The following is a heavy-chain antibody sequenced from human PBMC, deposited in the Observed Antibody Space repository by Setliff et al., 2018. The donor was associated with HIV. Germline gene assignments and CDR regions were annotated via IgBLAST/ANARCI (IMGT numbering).Heavy chain of an antibody. Sequence: PSETLSLTCTVSGGSVGSGSYYWSWVRQPPGKGLECIGYIYYTGSTNYNPSLKSRLTISVDTSKNQFSLKLRSVTAADTAVYYCARDPPGYGDSNDYWGQGTLVTVSS. D-gene: IGHD4-17*01. J-gene: IGHJ4*02. CDR3: ARDPPGYGDSNDY. CDR2: IYYTGST. V-gene: IGHV4-61*01. CDR1: GGSVGSGSYY.